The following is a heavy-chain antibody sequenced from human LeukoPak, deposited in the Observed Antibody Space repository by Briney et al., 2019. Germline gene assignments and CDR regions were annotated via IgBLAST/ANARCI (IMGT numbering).Heavy chain of an antibody. D-gene: IGHD3-3*01. Sequence: ASVKVSCKTFGCNFITSSIYWVRQAPGQRLEWLGWITVASGNTRYSDNLQGRVTLTRDTSANTLYLDLSDLRSEDTAVYYCVAGTLGYWGQGTLVTVSP. CDR3: VAGTLGY. CDR2: ITVASGNT. J-gene: IGHJ4*02. CDR1: GCNFITSS. V-gene: IGHV1-3*01.